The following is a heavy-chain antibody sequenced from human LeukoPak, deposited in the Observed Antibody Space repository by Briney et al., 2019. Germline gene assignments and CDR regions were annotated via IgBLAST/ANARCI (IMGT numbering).Heavy chain of an antibody. CDR1: GDSITSGIYY. D-gene: IGHD4-17*01. CDR2: VHTTGSL. J-gene: IGHJ4*02. V-gene: IGHV4-61*02. CDR3: ARGGYGDPFDY. Sequence: PSETLSLTCTVSGDSITSGIYYWNWIRRSAERGLEWIGRVHTTGSLDYNPSLKSRVTISMDTSSNHFSLKLSSVSAADTAVYYCARGGYGDPFDYWGQGTLVTVSS.